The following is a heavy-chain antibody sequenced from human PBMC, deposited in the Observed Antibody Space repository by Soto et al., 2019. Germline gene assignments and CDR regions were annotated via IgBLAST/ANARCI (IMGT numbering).Heavy chain of an antibody. V-gene: IGHV1-18*01. D-gene: IGHD4-17*01. CDR3: ARGCIAVTTHLCY. J-gene: IGHJ4*02. CDR2: INPYNGNT. CDR1: GGTFN. Sequence: PSVKVSCKVSGGTFNIRWVRQAPGQGLEWMGWINPYNGNTKFAQKLQDRVTMTTATSTSTAYMELASLRSDDTAVYYCARGCIAVTTHLCYWGQGTLVTVSS.